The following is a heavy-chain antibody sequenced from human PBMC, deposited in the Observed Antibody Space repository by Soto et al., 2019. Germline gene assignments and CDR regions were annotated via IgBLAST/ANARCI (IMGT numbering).Heavy chain of an antibody. J-gene: IGHJ6*02. CDR3: ARRGGGYYYYGMDV. D-gene: IGHD2-15*01. V-gene: IGHV4-39*01. Sequence: PSETLSLTCTVSGGSISSSSYYWGWIRQPPGKGLEWIGSIYYSGSTYYNPSLKSRVTISVDTSKNQFSLKLSSVTAADTAVYYCARRGGGYYYYGMDVWGPGTTVTVSS. CDR1: GGSISSSSYY. CDR2: IYYSGST.